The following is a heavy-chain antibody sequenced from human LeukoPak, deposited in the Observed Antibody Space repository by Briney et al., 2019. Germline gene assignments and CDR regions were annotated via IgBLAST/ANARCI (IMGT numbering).Heavy chain of an antibody. CDR2: LYTGGTT. D-gene: IGHD5-12*01. Sequence: GGSLRLSCAASGFTVSSNYMSWVRQAPGRGLEWVSVLYTGGTTYYADSVKGRFTISRDNSKNTVYLDMNSLRAEDTAVYYCARGRTYSGSDYWGQGTLVTVSS. CDR3: ARGRTYSGSDY. V-gene: IGHV3-66*01. J-gene: IGHJ4*02. CDR1: GFTVSSNY.